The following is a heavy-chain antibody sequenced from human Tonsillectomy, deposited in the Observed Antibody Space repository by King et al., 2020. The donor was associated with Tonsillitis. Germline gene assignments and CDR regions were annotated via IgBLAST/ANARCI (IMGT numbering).Heavy chain of an antibody. Sequence: VQLQQWGAGLLKPSETLSLTCAVYGGSFSGYFWNWIRQPPGKGLEWIGEIDHSGSTNYNPSLQSRLNISVDTSKNQISLRLSSVTAADTAVYYCACIGSVTGKYYFDYWGQGALVTVSS. CDR1: GGSFSGYF. CDR2: IDHSGST. CDR3: ACIGSVTGKYYFDY. D-gene: IGHD2-21*02. V-gene: IGHV4-34*01. J-gene: IGHJ4*02.